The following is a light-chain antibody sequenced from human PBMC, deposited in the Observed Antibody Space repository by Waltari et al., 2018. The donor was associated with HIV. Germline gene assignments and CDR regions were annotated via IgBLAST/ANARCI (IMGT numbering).Light chain of an antibody. V-gene: IGKV3-20*01. CDR2: GAS. J-gene: IGKJ1*01. Sequence: EIVLTQSPGTLSLSPGERATLSCRASQSVSNSYLAWYQQKPGQSPRLLIFGASVRATGIPDRFTGSESGTDFTLTSSRLEPEDFAVYYCQQYDDSPWTFGQGTKVDIK. CDR1: QSVSNSY. CDR3: QQYDDSPWT.